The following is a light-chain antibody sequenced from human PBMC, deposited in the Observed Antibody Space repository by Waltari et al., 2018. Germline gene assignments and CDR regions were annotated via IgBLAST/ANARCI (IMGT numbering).Light chain of an antibody. CDR1: QSVSSSY. V-gene: IGKV3-20*01. CDR3: QQYGSSPTWT. Sequence: IVLTPSPGPLPLSPAVRATPSCRASQSVSSSYLAWYQPKPGQAPRRLIYGASSRATGIPDRFSGSGSGTDFTLTISRLEPEDFAVYYCQQYGSSPTWTFGQGTKVEIK. J-gene: IGKJ1*01. CDR2: GAS.